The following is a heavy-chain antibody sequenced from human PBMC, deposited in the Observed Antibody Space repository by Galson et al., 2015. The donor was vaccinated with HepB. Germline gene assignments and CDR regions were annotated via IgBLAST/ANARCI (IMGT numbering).Heavy chain of an antibody. D-gene: IGHD2-21*02. CDR3: ARCGGDCYNTLGYDY. J-gene: IGHJ4*02. CDR2: ISYEGTNQ. V-gene: IGHV3-30*03. Sequence: ALRLSCAASGFTFSSYAMSWVRQAPGQGLEWVAFISYEGTNQYYADSVKGRFTISRDNSKNTLYLQMNSLRAEDTAVYYCARCGGDCYNTLGYDYWGQGTLVTVSS. CDR1: GFTFSSYA.